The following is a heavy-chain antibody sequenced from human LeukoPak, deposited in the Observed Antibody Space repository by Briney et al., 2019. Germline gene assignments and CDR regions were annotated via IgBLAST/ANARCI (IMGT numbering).Heavy chain of an antibody. V-gene: IGHV1-8*01. CDR1: GYTFTSYD. Sequence: ASVKVSCKASGYTFTSYDINWVRQATGQGLEWMGWMNPNSGNTGYAQKFQGRVTMTRNTSISTAYMELSSLRSEDTAVYYCARAFSCGWGGNWFDPWGQEPLLTVSS. J-gene: IGHJ5*02. CDR2: MNPNSGNT. D-gene: IGHD3-16*01. CDR3: ARAFSCGWGGNWFDP.